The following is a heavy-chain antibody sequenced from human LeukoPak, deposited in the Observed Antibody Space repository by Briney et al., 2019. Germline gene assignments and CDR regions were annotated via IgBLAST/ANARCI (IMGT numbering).Heavy chain of an antibody. CDR3: ANDFXXGSDYGXPFDY. J-gene: IGHJ4*02. CDR2: ISGSGGST. CDR1: GFTFSSYA. Sequence: GGSLRLSXAASGFTFSSYAMSWVRQAPGKGLEWISAISGSGGSTYYADSVKGRFTISRDNSKNTLYLQMNSLRAEDTAAYYCANDFXXGSDYGXPFDYWGQGTLVTVSS. D-gene: IGHD4-17*01. V-gene: IGHV3-23*01.